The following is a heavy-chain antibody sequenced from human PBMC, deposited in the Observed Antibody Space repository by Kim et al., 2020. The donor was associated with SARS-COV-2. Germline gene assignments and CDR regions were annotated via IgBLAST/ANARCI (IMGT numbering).Heavy chain of an antibody. CDR2: ISGSGGST. V-gene: IGHV3-23*01. J-gene: IGHJ4*02. CDR3: AKVGFGSGYYLKQTCDY. Sequence: GGSLRLSCAASGFTFSSYAMSWVRQAPGKGLEWVSAISGSGGSTYYADSVKGRFTISRDNSKNTLYLQMNSLRAEDTAVYYCAKVGFGSGYYLKQTCDYWGQGTLVTVSS. D-gene: IGHD3-22*01. CDR1: GFTFSSYA.